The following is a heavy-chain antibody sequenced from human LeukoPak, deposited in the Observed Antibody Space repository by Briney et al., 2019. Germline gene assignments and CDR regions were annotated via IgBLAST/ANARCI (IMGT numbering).Heavy chain of an antibody. CDR2: IYHSGST. V-gene: IGHV4-59*08. J-gene: IGHJ4*02. Sequence: PSETLSLTCTVSGGSISSYYWSWIRQPPGKGLEWIGEIYHSGSTNYNPSLKSRVTISVDTSKNQFSLKLSSVTAADTAVYYCARPNSSGWYFLDYWGQGTLVTVSS. D-gene: IGHD6-19*01. CDR1: GGSISSYY. CDR3: ARPNSSGWYFLDY.